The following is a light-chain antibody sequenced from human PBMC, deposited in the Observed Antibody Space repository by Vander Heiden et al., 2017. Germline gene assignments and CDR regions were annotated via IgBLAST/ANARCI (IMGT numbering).Light chain of an antibody. J-gene: IGKJ2*01. Sequence: AIQMTQSPSSLSASVGDRVTITCRASQVIGNRLGWYQQKPGKAPKLLIYTASSLQSGVPSRFSGSGSGTDFTLTISSLQPEDFAAYYCLQDYNYPFTFGQGTKLEIK. V-gene: IGKV1-6*01. CDR2: TAS. CDR3: LQDYNYPFT. CDR1: QVIGNR.